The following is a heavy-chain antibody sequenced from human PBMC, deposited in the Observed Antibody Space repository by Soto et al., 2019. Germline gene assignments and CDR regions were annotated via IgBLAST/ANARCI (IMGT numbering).Heavy chain of an antibody. Sequence: SETLSLTCTVSGGSISSSSYYWGWIRQPPGKGLEWIGSIYYSGSTYYNPSLKSRVPISVDTSKNQFSLKLGSVTAADTAVYYCARFSVAARFFDYWGQGTLVTVSS. V-gene: IGHV4-39*01. D-gene: IGHD2-15*01. CDR1: GGSISSSSYY. CDR3: ARFSVAARFFDY. CDR2: IYYSGST. J-gene: IGHJ4*02.